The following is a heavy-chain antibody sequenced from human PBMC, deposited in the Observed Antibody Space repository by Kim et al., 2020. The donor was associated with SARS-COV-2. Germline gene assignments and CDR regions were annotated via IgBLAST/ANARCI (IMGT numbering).Heavy chain of an antibody. CDR1: GGSISSGGYY. J-gene: IGHJ6*02. Sequence: SETLSLTCTVSGGSISSGGYYWSWIRQHPGKGLEWIGYIYYSGSTYYNPSLKSRVTISVDTSKNQFSLKLSSVTAADTAVYYCARTYCSGGSCYPQLYYYHGMDVWGQGTTVTVSS. D-gene: IGHD2-15*01. CDR3: ARTYCSGGSCYPQLYYYHGMDV. V-gene: IGHV4-31*03. CDR2: IYYSGST.